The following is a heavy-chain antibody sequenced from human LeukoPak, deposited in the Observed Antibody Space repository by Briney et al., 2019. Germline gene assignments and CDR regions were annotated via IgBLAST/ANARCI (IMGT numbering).Heavy chain of an antibody. CDR1: GFTFSSYS. J-gene: IGHJ4*02. CDR2: ISSSSSYI. CDR3: ARGTEINFDY. Sequence: PGGSLRLSCAASGFTFSSYSMNWVRQAPGKGLELVSSISSSSSYIYYADSVKGRFTISRDNAKNSLYLQMNSLRAEDTAVYYCARGTEINFDYWGQGTLVTVSS. V-gene: IGHV3-21*01. D-gene: IGHD1-1*01.